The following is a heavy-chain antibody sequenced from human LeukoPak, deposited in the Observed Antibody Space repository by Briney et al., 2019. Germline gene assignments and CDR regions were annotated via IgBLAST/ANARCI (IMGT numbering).Heavy chain of an antibody. D-gene: IGHD6-19*01. CDR2: IKSKTDGGTT. J-gene: IGHJ4*02. Sequence: PGGSPRLSCTTSGFNFNNAWMNWVRQAPGKGLEWVGRIKSKTDGGTTDYAAPVKGRFTISRDDSKNTLYLQMNSLKTEDTAVYYCTTDREAVKIFDYWGQGTLVTVSS. CDR1: GFNFNNAW. V-gene: IGHV3-15*07. CDR3: TTDREAVKIFDY.